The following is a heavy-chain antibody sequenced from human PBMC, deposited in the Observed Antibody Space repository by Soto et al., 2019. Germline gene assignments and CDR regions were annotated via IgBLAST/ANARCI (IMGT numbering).Heavy chain of an antibody. V-gene: IGHV4-39*01. J-gene: IGHJ2*01. CDR3: ARRVAVAANYWYFDL. Sequence: QLQLQESGPGLVKPSETLSLTCTVSVGSISISIYYWGWIRQPPGRGREWIGSIYYSGSTYYNPSLKSRVTISVDTSKNQFSLKLSSVTAADTAVYYCARRVAVAANYWYFDLWGRGTLVTVSS. D-gene: IGHD6-19*01. CDR2: IYYSGST. CDR1: VGSISISIYY.